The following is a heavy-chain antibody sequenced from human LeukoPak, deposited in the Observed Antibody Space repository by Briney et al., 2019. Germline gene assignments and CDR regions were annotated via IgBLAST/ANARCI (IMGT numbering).Heavy chain of an antibody. CDR2: IKGKTAAGAP. Sequence: GSLRLSCAASGFTFTSAWMSWVRQAPGKGLEWVGRIKGKTAAGAPDYVASVKGRFTISRDDPKNTLFLQMNSLKTEDTAVYYCITGDYDFWSGFYSPNHYFDYWGQGTLVTVSS. J-gene: IGHJ4*02. V-gene: IGHV3-15*01. D-gene: IGHD3-3*01. CDR3: ITGDYDFWSGFYSPNHYFDY. CDR1: GFTFTSAW.